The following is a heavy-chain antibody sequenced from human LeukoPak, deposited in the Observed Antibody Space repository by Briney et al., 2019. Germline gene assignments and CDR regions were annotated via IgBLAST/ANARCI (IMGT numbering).Heavy chain of an antibody. J-gene: IGHJ3*02. Sequence: GGSLRLFCAASGFTFSSYAMHWVRQAPGKGLEWVAVISYDGSNKYYADSVKGRLTISRDNSKNTLYLQMNSLRAEDTAVYYCANLYGSGSFSGAFDIWGQGTTVTVSS. CDR1: GFTFSSYA. D-gene: IGHD3-10*01. CDR2: ISYDGSNK. CDR3: ANLYGSGSFSGAFDI. V-gene: IGHV3-30-3*02.